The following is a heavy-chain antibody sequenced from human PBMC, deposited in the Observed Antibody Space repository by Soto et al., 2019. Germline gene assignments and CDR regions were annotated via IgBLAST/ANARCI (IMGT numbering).Heavy chain of an antibody. CDR2: ISGSGGST. V-gene: IGHV3-23*01. J-gene: IGHJ6*02. Sequence: GGSLRLSCAASGFTFSSYAMSWVRQAPGKGLEWVSAISGSGGSTYYADSVKGRFTISRDNSKNTLYLQMNSLRAEDTAVYYCAKDGIGSVLWFGELFPDYYYGMDVWGQGTTVTVSS. CDR3: AKDGIGSVLWFGELFPDYYYGMDV. D-gene: IGHD3-10*01. CDR1: GFTFSSYA.